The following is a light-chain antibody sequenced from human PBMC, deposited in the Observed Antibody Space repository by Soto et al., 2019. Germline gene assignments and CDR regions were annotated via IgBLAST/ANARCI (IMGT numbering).Light chain of an antibody. CDR1: ESISNN. J-gene: IGKJ4*01. V-gene: IGKV3-15*01. CDR3: QQYHNWPLT. CDR2: GAS. Sequence: EIVLTQSPATLSVCPWEKATLSCRAGESISNNLACYQHHHGQAPRLLIYGASTRATGIPARFSGSGSGTEFTLTISSLQSEDFAVYYSQQYHNWPLTFGGGTKVDIK.